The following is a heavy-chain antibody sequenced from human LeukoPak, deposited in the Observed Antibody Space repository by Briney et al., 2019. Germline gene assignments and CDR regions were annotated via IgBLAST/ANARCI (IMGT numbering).Heavy chain of an antibody. CDR2: ISYDGSNK. CDR1: GFTFSSYG. J-gene: IGHJ4*02. Sequence: GRSLRLSCAASGFTFSSYGMHWVRQAPGKGLEWVAVISYDGSNKYYADSVKGRFTISRDNSKNTLYLQMNSLRAEDTAVYYCARDSEMDCSSTSCSDPSLDYWGQGTLVTVSS. V-gene: IGHV3-30*03. D-gene: IGHD2-2*01. CDR3: ARDSEMDCSSTSCSDPSLDY.